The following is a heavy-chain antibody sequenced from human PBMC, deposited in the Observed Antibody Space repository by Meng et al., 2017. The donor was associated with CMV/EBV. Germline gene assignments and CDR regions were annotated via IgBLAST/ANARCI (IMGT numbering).Heavy chain of an antibody. V-gene: IGHV3-30*02. Sequence: GGSLRLSCAASGFTFSSYGMHWVCQAPGKGLEWVAFIRYDGSNKYYADSVKGRFTISRDNSKNTLYLQMNSLRAEDTAVYYCAKDPRYCSSTSCEPSDYWGQGTLVTVSS. CDR3: AKDPRYCSSTSCEPSDY. CDR2: IRYDGSNK. D-gene: IGHD2-2*01. CDR1: GFTFSSYG. J-gene: IGHJ4*02.